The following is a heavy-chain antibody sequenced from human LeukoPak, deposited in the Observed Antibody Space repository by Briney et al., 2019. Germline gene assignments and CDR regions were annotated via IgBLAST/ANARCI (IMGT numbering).Heavy chain of an antibody. CDR1: GFTFSNYE. CDR2: IGSVTTYI. CDR3: ARAIAVAGPYYFDY. Sequence: GGSLRLSCAASGFTFSNYEMNWVRQAPGKGLEWVSSIGSVTTYIYYADSVKGRFTISRDNAKNSLSLQMNSLRAEDTAVYYCARAIAVAGPYYFDYWGQGTLVTVSS. D-gene: IGHD6-19*01. V-gene: IGHV3-21*01. J-gene: IGHJ4*02.